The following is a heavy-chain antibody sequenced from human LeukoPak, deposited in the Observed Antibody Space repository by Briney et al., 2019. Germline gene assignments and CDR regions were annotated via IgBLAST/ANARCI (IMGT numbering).Heavy chain of an antibody. Sequence: ESLSLTCTVSGGSISSYYWSWVRQPPGKGLEWIGYVYNSGSANYNPSLKSRVNISVDTSKNQFSLKLNSVTTADTAIYYCARATMIVLDYWGQGTLVTVSS. V-gene: IGHV4-59*01. CDR1: GGSISSYY. CDR2: VYNSGSA. CDR3: ARATMIVLDY. D-gene: IGHD3-22*01. J-gene: IGHJ4*02.